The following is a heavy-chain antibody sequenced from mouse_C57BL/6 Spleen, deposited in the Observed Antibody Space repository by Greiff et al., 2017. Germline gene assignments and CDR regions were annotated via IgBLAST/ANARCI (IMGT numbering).Heavy chain of an antibody. Sequence: EVKLQESVAELVRPGASVKLSCTASGFNIKNTYMHWVKQRPEQGLEWIGRIDPANGNTKYAPKFQGKATITADPSSNTAYLQLSSLTSEDTAIYYCARERRYGNYDYFDYWGQGTTLTVSS. CDR2: IDPANGNT. CDR3: ARERRYGNYDYFDY. CDR1: GFNIKNTY. D-gene: IGHD2-10*02. V-gene: IGHV14-3*01. J-gene: IGHJ2*01.